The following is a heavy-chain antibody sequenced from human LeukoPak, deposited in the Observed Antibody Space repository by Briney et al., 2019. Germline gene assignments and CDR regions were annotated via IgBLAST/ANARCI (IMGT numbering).Heavy chain of an antibody. D-gene: IGHD4-17*01. CDR1: GFTFSSSD. Sequence: PGGSLRLSCAASGFTFSSSDMNWVRQTPGKGLEWISYITGSSETIFYADSVKGRFTISRDNAKNSLFLQMNSLRDADTAVYYCARDSDGDPSFDYWGQGSLVSVSS. CDR2: ITGSSETI. J-gene: IGHJ4*02. V-gene: IGHV3-48*02. CDR3: ARDSDGDPSFDY.